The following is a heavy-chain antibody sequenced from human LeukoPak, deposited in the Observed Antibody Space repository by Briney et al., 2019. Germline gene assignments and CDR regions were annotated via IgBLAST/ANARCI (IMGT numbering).Heavy chain of an antibody. D-gene: IGHD6-13*01. J-gene: IGHJ4*02. CDR3: AKGSTLSYSSTWCDY. CDR2: ISWSSGTT. CDR1: GFTFEDYG. V-gene: IGHV3-9*01. Sequence: GGSLRLSCSASGFTFEDYGMHWIRQAPGKGLEWVSSISWSSGTTAYADSVKGRFTISRDNAKKSLYLQMKSLRAEDTALYYCAKGSTLSYSSTWCDYWGQGTLVTVSS.